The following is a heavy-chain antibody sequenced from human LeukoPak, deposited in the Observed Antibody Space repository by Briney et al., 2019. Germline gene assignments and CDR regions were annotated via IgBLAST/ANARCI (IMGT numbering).Heavy chain of an antibody. V-gene: IGHV3-53*01. D-gene: IGHD2-15*01. CDR3: ARILSSPYCRGGSCYDD. Sequence: GGSLRLSCAASGFTVSSSYMSWVRQAPGKGLEWVSVIYSGGSTYYADSVKGRFTISRDNSKNTLYLQMNSLRNEDTAVYYCARILSSPYCRGGSCYDDWGQGTLVTVSS. J-gene: IGHJ4*02. CDR1: GFTVSSSY. CDR2: IYSGGST.